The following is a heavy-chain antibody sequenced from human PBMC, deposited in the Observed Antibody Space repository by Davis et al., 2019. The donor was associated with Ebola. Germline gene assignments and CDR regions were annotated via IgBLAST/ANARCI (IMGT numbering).Heavy chain of an antibody. D-gene: IGHD6-25*01. CDR3: ARAHPPAPSDY. V-gene: IGHV1-69*13. J-gene: IGHJ4*02. CDR2: IIPMFGTA. CDR1: GDTVSSFG. Sequence: AASVKVSCKASGDTVSSFGISWVRQAPGQGLEWMGGIIPMFGTANYAQKFQGRVTITADESPSTAYMELSSLTSEDTAVYYCARAHPPAPSDYWGQGTLVTVSS.